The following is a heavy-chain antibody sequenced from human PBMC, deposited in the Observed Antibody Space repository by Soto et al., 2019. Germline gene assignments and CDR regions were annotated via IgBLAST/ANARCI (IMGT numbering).Heavy chain of an antibody. J-gene: IGHJ5*02. D-gene: IGHD3-3*01. Sequence: ASVKVSCTASEYTFTSYVMHWVRQAPGQSLEWIGWINAGNGHTKYSQKFQGRVTITADESTSTAYMELSSLRSEDTAVYYCAADFWSGSPRLDPWGQGTLVTVSS. CDR3: AADFWSGSPRLDP. CDR1: EYTFTSYV. CDR2: INAGNGHT. V-gene: IGHV1-3*01.